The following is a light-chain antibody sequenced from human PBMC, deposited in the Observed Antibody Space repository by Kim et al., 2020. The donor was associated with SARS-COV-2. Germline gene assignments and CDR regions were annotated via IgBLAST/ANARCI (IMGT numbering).Light chain of an antibody. J-gene: IGLJ1*01. CDR1: KLGDKY. CDR2: QDS. V-gene: IGLV3-1*01. Sequence: SYELTQPPSVSVSPGQTASITCSGDKLGDKYACWYQQKPGQSPVLVIYQDSKRPSGIPERFSGSNSGNTATRTISGTQAMDEADYYCQAWDSRTAVFGIG. CDR3: QAWDSRTAV.